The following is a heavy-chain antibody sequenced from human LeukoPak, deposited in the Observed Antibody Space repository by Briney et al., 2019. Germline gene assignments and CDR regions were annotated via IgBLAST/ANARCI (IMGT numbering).Heavy chain of an antibody. CDR3: ARAPHLMITFGGVIVFDY. V-gene: IGHV3-74*03. J-gene: IGHJ4*02. Sequence: GGSLRLSCAASGFSFSNHWMHWVRQVPGKGLVWVSRINSDGSSTTYADSVKGRFTISRDNAKNSLYLQMNSLRAEDTAVYYCARAPHLMITFGGVIVFDYWGQGTLVTVSS. CDR2: INSDGSST. D-gene: IGHD3-16*02. CDR1: GFSFSNHW.